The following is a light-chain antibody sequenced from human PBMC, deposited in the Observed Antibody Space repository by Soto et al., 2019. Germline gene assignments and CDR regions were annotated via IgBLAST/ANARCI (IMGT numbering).Light chain of an antibody. V-gene: IGKV3-20*01. CDR1: HSVGSSY. Sequence: EIVLTQSPGTLSLSPGERATLSCRASHSVGSSYLAWYQQKPGQAPRLLIYGASSRASGIPDRFSGSGSGTDFTLTISRLKPEDFAVYFCQQYGNSPLTFGQGTRLEIK. CDR3: QQYGNSPLT. J-gene: IGKJ5*01. CDR2: GAS.